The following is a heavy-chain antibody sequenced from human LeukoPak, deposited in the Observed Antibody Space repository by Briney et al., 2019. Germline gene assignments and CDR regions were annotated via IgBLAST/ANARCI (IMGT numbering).Heavy chain of an antibody. Sequence: GGSLRLSCAASGFTFDDYAMHWVRQAPEKGLEWVSGISWNSGSIGYADSVKGRFTISRDNAKNSLYLQMNSLRAEDTALYYCAKGQNTVLEYYFDYWGQGTLVTVSS. CDR1: GFTFDDYA. J-gene: IGHJ4*02. V-gene: IGHV3-9*01. CDR3: AKGQNTVLEYYFDY. CDR2: ISWNSGSI. D-gene: IGHD4-17*01.